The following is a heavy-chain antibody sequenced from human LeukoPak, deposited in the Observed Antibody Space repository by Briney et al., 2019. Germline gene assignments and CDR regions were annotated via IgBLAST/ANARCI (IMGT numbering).Heavy chain of an antibody. V-gene: IGHV3-11*01. CDR1: GFTFSDYY. CDR3: AREGRTWIQLSYFQH. J-gene: IGHJ1*01. CDR2: ISSSGSTI. D-gene: IGHD5-18*01. Sequence: GGSLRLSCAASGFTFSDYYMSWIRQAPGKGLEWVSYISSSGSTIYYADSVKGRFTISRDNAKNSLYLQMNSLRAEDTAVYYCAREGRTWIQLSYFQHWGQGTLVTVSS.